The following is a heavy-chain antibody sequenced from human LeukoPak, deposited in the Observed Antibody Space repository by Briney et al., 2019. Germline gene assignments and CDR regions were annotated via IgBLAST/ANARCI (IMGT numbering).Heavy chain of an antibody. CDR3: ARDGGIAAAGTGDY. CDR2: ISAYNGNT. Sequence: ASVKVSCKASGYTFTSYGVTWVRQAPGQGLEWVGWISAYNGNTDYAQNLQGRVTMTTDTSTSTAYMELRSLRSDDTAVYYCARDGGIAAAGTGDYWGQGTLVTVSS. D-gene: IGHD6-13*01. V-gene: IGHV1-18*01. J-gene: IGHJ4*02. CDR1: GYTFTSYG.